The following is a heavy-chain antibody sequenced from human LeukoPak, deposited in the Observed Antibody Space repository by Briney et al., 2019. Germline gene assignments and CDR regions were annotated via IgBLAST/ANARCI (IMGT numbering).Heavy chain of an antibody. Sequence: GGSLRLSCAASGFSFSTYNMDWVRQASGKGLEWVASIDFTSSFIFYGDSVKGRFTISRDNAKNLLYLQLSSLRDDDSAIYYCARASRASAWYIDEYWGQGTLVTVSS. V-gene: IGHV3-21*06. CDR1: GFSFSTYN. CDR2: IDFTSSFI. CDR3: ARASRASAWYIDEY. D-gene: IGHD6-19*01. J-gene: IGHJ4*02.